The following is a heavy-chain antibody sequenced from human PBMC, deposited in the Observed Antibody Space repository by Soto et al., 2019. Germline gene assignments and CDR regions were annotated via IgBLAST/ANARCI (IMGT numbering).Heavy chain of an antibody. CDR2: VYSGGST. CDR3: ARDFDLWSDNLASYGMDV. Sequence: QVRLQESGPGLVKPSETLSLTCTVSGGSFSNHTWSWIRQPPGKGLEWVGYVYSGGSTNYNPSLMSRLTMSKDASRNQISMRLTSVTAADTAVYFCARDFDLWSDNLASYGMDVWGQGITVTVSS. J-gene: IGHJ6*02. CDR1: GGSFSNHT. V-gene: IGHV4-59*11. D-gene: IGHD3-3*01.